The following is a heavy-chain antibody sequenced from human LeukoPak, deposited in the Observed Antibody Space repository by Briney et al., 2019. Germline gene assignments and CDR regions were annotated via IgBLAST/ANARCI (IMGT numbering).Heavy chain of an antibody. CDR2: INHSGST. D-gene: IGHD3-3*01. Sequence: SETLSLTCAVYGGSFSGYYWSWIRQPPGKGLEWIGEINHSGSTNYNPSLKSRVTISVDTSKNQFSLKLSSVTAADTAVYYCARHGRNYDFWSGYYVGYYYYGMDVWGQGTTVTVSS. V-gene: IGHV4-34*01. CDR1: GGSFSGYY. CDR3: ARHGRNYDFWSGYYVGYYYYGMDV. J-gene: IGHJ6*02.